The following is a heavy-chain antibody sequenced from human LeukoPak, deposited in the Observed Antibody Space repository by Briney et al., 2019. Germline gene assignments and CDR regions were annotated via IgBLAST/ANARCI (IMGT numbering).Heavy chain of an antibody. CDR3: ASDRDNWNYDYYYGMDV. J-gene: IGHJ6*02. V-gene: IGHV3-30*04. CDR2: ISYDGSNK. D-gene: IGHD1-20*01. Sequence: GGSLRLSCAASGFTFSSYAMHWVRQAPGKGLEWVAVISYDGSNKYYADSVKGRFTISRDNSKNTLYLQMNSLRAEDTAVYYCASDRDNWNYDYYYGMDVWGQGTTVTASS. CDR1: GFTFSSYA.